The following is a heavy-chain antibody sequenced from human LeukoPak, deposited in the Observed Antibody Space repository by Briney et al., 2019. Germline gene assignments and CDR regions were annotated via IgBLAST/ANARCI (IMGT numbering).Heavy chain of an antibody. CDR3: ARGPSERYYESNGYYYFDY. D-gene: IGHD3-22*01. V-gene: IGHV4-59*11. Sequence: SETLSLTCSVSGASISSHYWSWIRQPPGKGLEWIGYIHYSGSTNCNPSLKSRVTISLDTSKNQFSLKLNSVTAADTAVYYCARGPSERYYESNGYYYFDYWGQGTLVTVSS. CDR2: IHYSGST. CDR1: GASISSHY. J-gene: IGHJ4*02.